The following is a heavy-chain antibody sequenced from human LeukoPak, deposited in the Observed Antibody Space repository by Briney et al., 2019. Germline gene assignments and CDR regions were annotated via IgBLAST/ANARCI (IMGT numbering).Heavy chain of an antibody. CDR3: ARAEEYYGDYAGFDY. J-gene: IGHJ4*02. Sequence: GGSLRLSCAASGFTFSSYWMSWVRQAPGKGLEWVANIKQDGSEKYYVDSVKGRFTISRDNAKNSLYLQMNSLRAEDTAVYYCARAEEYYGDYAGFDYWGQGTLVTVSS. CDR1: GFTFSSYW. V-gene: IGHV3-7*01. D-gene: IGHD4-17*01. CDR2: IKQDGSEK.